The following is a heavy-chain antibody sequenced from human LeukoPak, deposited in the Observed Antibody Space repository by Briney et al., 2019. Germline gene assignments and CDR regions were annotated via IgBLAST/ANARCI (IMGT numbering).Heavy chain of an antibody. D-gene: IGHD2-21*01. J-gene: IGHJ3*02. CDR2: IHYSGST. Sequence: PSETLSLTCAVSGGSISGYHWIWIRQPPGKGLEWIGYIHYSGSTNYNPSLKSRVTTSVDTSKKQLSLKLRSVTAADTAVYYCARSVSWGLLVRDDAFDIWGQGTMVTVSS. V-gene: IGHV4-59*08. CDR3: ARSVSWGLLVRDDAFDI. CDR1: GGSISGYH.